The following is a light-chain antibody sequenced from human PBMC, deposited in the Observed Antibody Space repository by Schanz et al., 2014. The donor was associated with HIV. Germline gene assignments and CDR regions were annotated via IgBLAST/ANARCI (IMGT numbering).Light chain of an antibody. CDR3: QQYGNSPRT. V-gene: IGKV3-20*01. J-gene: IGKJ1*01. CDR2: DAS. CDR1: QSVDSSS. Sequence: EIVLTQFPGTLSLSPGESATLSCRTSQSVDSSSLAWYQQKPGQGPRLLIFDASIRATGIPDRFSGSGSGTDFTLTISRLEPEDFAVYYCQQYGNSPRTFGQGTKVEI.